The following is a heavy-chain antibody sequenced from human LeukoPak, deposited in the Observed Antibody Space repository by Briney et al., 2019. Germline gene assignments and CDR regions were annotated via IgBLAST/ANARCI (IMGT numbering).Heavy chain of an antibody. CDR3: ARTTLSNARACYFDL. CDR1: GYTFTSYD. V-gene: IGHV1-18*01. Sequence: GASVKVSCKASGYTFTSYDINWVRQATGQGLEWMGWINVYNGKTNYAQKFQDKVTMTTDTSTSTAYMELRSLGSDDTAVYKCARTTLSNARACYFDLWGQGTLVTVSS. D-gene: IGHD4-11*01. CDR2: INVYNGKT. J-gene: IGHJ4*02.